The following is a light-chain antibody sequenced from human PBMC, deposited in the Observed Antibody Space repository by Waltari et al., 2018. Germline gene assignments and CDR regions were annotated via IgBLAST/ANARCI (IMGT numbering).Light chain of an antibody. CDR2: SND. CDR1: SSQIGSKP. J-gene: IGLJ1*01. CDR3: SSWDDSLSGRV. V-gene: IGLV1-44*01. Sequence: QSVLTQAPSASGTPGQRVTISCSGGSSQIGSKPVSWYQQLPGAAPKHLIYSNDRRPSGVPDRFSGSKSGTSASLAISGLQAEDEADYYCSSWDDSLSGRVFGPGTRVTVL.